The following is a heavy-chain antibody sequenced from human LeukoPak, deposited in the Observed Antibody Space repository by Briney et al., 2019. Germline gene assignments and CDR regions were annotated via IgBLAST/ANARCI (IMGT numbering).Heavy chain of an antibody. Sequence: PSETLSLTCTVSGGSISSSTYYWGCIRQPPGKGLELIGSKYYSGNSYYNPSLKSRVSISVDTSKNQFSLKLSSVTAADTAVYYCARLYYYYGMDVWGQGTTVTVSS. J-gene: IGHJ6*02. CDR3: ARLYYYYGMDV. CDR1: GGSISSSTYY. CDR2: KYYSGNS. V-gene: IGHV4-39*01.